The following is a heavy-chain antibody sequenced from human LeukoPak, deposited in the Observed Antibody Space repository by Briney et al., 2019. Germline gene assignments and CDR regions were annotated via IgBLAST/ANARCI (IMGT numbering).Heavy chain of an antibody. V-gene: IGHV1-8*01. J-gene: IGHJ4*02. CDR1: GYTFTSYD. CDR2: MNPNSGNT. Sequence: ASVKVSCKASGYTFTSYDINWVRQATGQGLEWMGWMNPNSGNTGYAQKFQGRVTITADESTSTAYMELSSLRSEDTAAYYCARGSGWYIFDYWGQGTLVTVSS. CDR3: ARGSGWYIFDY. D-gene: IGHD6-19*01.